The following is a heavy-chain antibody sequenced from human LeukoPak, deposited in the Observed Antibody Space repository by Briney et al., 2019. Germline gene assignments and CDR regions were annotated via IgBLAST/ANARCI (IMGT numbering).Heavy chain of an antibody. CDR2: ISGSGGGA. Sequence: PGGSLRLSCAPSGFTFTSYAMSWVRHPPGKGLEWVSTISGSGGGAYYADSVKGRFTISRDNSKNTLYLQMNSLRAEDTAVYYCARSRYSSGWDYFDYWGQGTLVTVSS. D-gene: IGHD6-19*01. V-gene: IGHV3-23*01. CDR1: GFTFTSYA. J-gene: IGHJ4*02. CDR3: ARSRYSSGWDYFDY.